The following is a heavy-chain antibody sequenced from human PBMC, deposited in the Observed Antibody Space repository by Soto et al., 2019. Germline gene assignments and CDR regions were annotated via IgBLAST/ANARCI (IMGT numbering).Heavy chain of an antibody. CDR3: AKDGGPRGYSQARPIAFDI. CDR1: GFTFSSYV. V-gene: IGHV3-30*18. Sequence: GGSLILSCAAAGFTFSSYVMHWVRQAPGKGLEWVAVISYDGSNKYYADSVKGRFTISRDNSKNTLYLQMNSLRAEDTAVYYCAKDGGPRGYSQARPIAFDIWGQGTMVTVSS. CDR2: ISYDGSNK. J-gene: IGHJ3*02. D-gene: IGHD5-18*01.